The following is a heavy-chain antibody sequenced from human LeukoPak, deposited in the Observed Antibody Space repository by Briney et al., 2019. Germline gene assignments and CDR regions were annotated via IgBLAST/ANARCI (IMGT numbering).Heavy chain of an antibody. CDR3: ARARYLYGGNRAAFDY. CDR1: GYTSTSYY. Sequence: ASVKVSCKASGYTSTSYYMHWVRQAPGQGLEWMGIINPSGGSTSYAQKFQGRVTMTRDTSTSTVYMELSSLRSEDTAVYYCARARYLYGGNRAAFDYWGQGTLVTVSS. CDR2: INPSGGST. J-gene: IGHJ4*02. V-gene: IGHV1-46*01. D-gene: IGHD4-23*01.